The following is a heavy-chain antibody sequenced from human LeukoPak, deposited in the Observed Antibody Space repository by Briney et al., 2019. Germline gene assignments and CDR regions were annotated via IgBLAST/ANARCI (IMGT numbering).Heavy chain of an antibody. V-gene: IGHV3-7*03. J-gene: IGHJ4*02. D-gene: IGHD4-23*01. CDR3: ARKTVVGSYFDY. CDR2: IKQDGSDK. Sequence: GGSLRLSCAASGFTFSAYWMSWVRQAPGKGLEWVDNIKQDGSDKYYVDSVKGRFTISRDNAKNSLYLQMNSLRAEATAVYYCARKTVVGSYFDYWGQGTPVTVSS. CDR1: GFTFSAYW.